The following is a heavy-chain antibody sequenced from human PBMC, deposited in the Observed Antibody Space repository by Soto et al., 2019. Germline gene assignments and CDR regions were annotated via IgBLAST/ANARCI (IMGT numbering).Heavy chain of an antibody. J-gene: IGHJ6*02. CDR2: IIPIFGTA. Sequence: QVQLVQSGAEVKKPGSSVKVSCKASGGTFSSYAISWVRQAPGPGLEWMGGIIPIFGTANYAQKFQGRVKITADETTSTAYRELSSLRSEDTAVYYCARGGCGGDCYPGMMDAWGQGTTVTVSS. D-gene: IGHD2-21*02. V-gene: IGHV1-69*01. CDR3: ARGGCGGDCYPGMMDA. CDR1: GGTFSSYA.